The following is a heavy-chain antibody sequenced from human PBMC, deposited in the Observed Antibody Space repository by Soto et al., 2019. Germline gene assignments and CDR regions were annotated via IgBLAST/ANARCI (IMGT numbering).Heavy chain of an antibody. J-gene: IGHJ4*02. CDR1: GFSLSTDGVG. CDR2: IYWDEDK. D-gene: IGHD4-17*01. CDR3: AHSGYGDTHYGY. V-gene: IGHV2-5*02. Sequence: QITLKESGPSLVKPTQTLTLTCTFSGFSLSTDGVGVGFIRQPPGKALEWLALIYWDEDKYYSPSLKSRLTITKDTSKNQVVLTMTNMDPVDTATYYCAHSGYGDTHYGYWGQGTLVTVSS.